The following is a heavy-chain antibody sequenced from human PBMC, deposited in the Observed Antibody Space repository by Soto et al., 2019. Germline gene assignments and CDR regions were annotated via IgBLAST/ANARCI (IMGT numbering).Heavy chain of an antibody. CDR2: ISAHNGNT. Sequence: QVHLVQSGAEVKKPGASVKVSCKGSGYGFTTYGITWVRQAPGQGLEWMAWISAHNGNTNYAQKVQGRGTVTRDTSTSTAYRELRSLRYDDTAVYYCARGRYGDYWGQGALVTVSS. J-gene: IGHJ4*02. CDR1: GYGFTTYG. D-gene: IGHD1-1*01. CDR3: ARGRYGDY. V-gene: IGHV1-18*01.